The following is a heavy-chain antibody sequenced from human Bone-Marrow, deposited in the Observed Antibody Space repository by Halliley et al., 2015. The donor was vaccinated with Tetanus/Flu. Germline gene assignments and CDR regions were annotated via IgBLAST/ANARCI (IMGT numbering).Heavy chain of an antibody. D-gene: IGHD3-3*01. CDR2: ISHSGST. Sequence: TLSLTCAVSGGSISSGTWWSWVRQPPGKGLEWIGEISHSGSTKYNPSLKSRVTISVDKSKNHFTLRLTSVTAADTAVYYCAREATSGSYDFWSGSGPLDFWGQATLVSVSS. V-gene: IGHV4-4*02. CDR1: GGSISSGTW. CDR3: AREATSGSYDFWSGSGPLDF. J-gene: IGHJ4*02.